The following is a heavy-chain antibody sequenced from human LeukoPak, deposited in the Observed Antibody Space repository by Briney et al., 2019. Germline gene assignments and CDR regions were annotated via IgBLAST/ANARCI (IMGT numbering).Heavy chain of an antibody. J-gene: IGHJ4*02. CDR3: AKDILTGYYDPVGQSDY. V-gene: IGHV3-30*02. D-gene: IGHD3-9*01. CDR1: GFTFSRYS. Sequence: GGSLRLSCAASGFTFSRYSMHWVRQAPGKGLEWVAFIRYDGSNKYYVDSVKGRFTISRDNSKNTLYLQMNSLRAEDTAVYYCAKDILTGYYDPVGQSDYWGQGTLVTVSS. CDR2: IRYDGSNK.